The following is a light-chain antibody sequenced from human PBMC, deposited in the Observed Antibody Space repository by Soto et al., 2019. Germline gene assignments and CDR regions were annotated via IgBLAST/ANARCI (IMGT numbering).Light chain of an antibody. CDR3: QHYNNWPPWT. CDR2: GAS. J-gene: IGKJ1*01. CDR1: QSVSSN. Sequence: EIVMTQSPATLSVSPGERATFSFSSSQSVSSNLAWYQQKPGQAPGLLIYGASIRATGIPARFSGSGSGTEFTLTISTLQSEDFAIYYCQHYNNWPPWTFGQGTKVDI. V-gene: IGKV3-15*01.